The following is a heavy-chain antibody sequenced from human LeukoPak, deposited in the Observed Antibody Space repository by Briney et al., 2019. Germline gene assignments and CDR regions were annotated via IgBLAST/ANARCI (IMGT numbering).Heavy chain of an antibody. CDR1: GFTFSSYS. J-gene: IGHJ3*02. CDR3: ARDPMIGACSGGDAFDI. V-gene: IGHV3-21*01. CDR2: ISSSSSYI. D-gene: IGHD5-12*01. Sequence: GGSLRLSCAASGFTFSSYSMNWVRQAPGKGLEWVSSISSSSSYIYYADSVKGRFTISRDNAKNSLYLQMNSLRAEDTAVYYCARDPMIGACSGGDAFDIWGQGTMVTVSS.